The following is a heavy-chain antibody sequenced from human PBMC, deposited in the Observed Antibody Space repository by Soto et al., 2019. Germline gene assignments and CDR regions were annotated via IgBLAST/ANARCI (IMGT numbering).Heavy chain of an antibody. CDR2: IKQDGSEK. CDR1: GFTFSSYW. J-gene: IGHJ4*02. CDR3: ARVGSGSYDY. V-gene: IGHV3-7*01. D-gene: IGHD3-10*01. Sequence: GGSLRLSCAASGFTFSSYWMSWVRQAPGKGLEWVTNIKQDGSEKYYVDSVKGRFTISRDNAKSSLYLQMNGLRAEETAGYYCARVGSGSYDYWGQGTLVTVSS.